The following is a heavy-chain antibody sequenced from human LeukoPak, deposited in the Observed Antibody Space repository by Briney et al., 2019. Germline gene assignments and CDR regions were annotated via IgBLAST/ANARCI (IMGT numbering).Heavy chain of an antibody. D-gene: IGHD4-17*01. V-gene: IGHV4-34*01. CDR3: ARVPPSYGDYGMDV. CDR1: GGSFSGYY. CDR2: INHSGST. J-gene: IGHJ6*02. Sequence: SETLSLTCAVYGGSFSGYYWSWIRQPPGKGLEWIGEINHSGSTNYNPSLKSRVTISADTSKNQFSLKLSSVTAADTAVYYCARVPPSYGDYGMDVWGQGTTVTVSS.